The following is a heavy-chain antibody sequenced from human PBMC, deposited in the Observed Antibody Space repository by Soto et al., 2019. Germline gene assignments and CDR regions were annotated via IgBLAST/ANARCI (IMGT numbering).Heavy chain of an antibody. CDR1: GYTFTSYD. CDR2: MNPNSGNT. V-gene: IGHV1-8*02. J-gene: IGHJ6*03. D-gene: IGHD2-2*01. CDR3: AILGYCSSSSCGTYSYYYMDV. Sequence: ASVKVSCKASGYTFTSYDINWVRQATGQGLEWMGWMNPNSGNTGYAQKFQGRVTMTRKTSISTAYMELSSLRSEDTAVYYCAILGYCSSSSCGTYSYYYMDVWGKGTTVTVSS.